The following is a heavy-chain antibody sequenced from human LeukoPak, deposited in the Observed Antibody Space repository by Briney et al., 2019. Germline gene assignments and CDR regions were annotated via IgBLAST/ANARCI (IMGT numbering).Heavy chain of an antibody. Sequence: SETVSLTCTVYGGSIGSFFWSWVRQPPGKALEWIGYIHYSGSTNYNPSLKSRVTISVDTSKNQFSLKLSSVTAADTAVYYCARAPYCSGGSCFSKGGYYMDVWGKGTTVTVSS. CDR2: IHYSGST. D-gene: IGHD2-15*01. CDR1: GGSIGSFF. V-gene: IGHV4-59*01. CDR3: ARAPYCSGGSCFSKGGYYMDV. J-gene: IGHJ6*03.